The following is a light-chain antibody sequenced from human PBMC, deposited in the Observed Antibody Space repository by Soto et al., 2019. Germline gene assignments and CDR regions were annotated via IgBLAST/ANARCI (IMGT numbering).Light chain of an antibody. CDR2: EVS. J-gene: IGLJ1*01. Sequence: QSVLTQPASVSGSPGQSITISCTGISSDVGGYNYVSWYQQHPGKAPKLMIYEVSNRPSGVSNRFSGSKSGNTASLTISGLQAEDEADYYCSSYTSSSRVFGTGTKVTVL. CDR3: SSYTSSSRV. V-gene: IGLV2-14*01. CDR1: SSDVGGYNY.